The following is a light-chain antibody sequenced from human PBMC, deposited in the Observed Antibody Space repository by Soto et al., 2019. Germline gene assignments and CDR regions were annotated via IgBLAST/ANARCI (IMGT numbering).Light chain of an antibody. CDR3: CSYAGSYVV. CDR1: SSDVGGYNY. V-gene: IGLV2-11*01. Sequence: QAVVTQPRSVSGSPGQSVTISCTGTSSDVGGYNYVSWYHQHPGKAPKLMIYDVNKRPSGVPDRFSGSKSGNTASLTISGLQADDEADYYCCSYAGSYVVFGGGTQLTVL. J-gene: IGLJ2*01. CDR2: DVN.